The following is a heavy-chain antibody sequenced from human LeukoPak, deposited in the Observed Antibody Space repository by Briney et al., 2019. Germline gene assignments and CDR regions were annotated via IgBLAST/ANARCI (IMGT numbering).Heavy chain of an antibody. V-gene: IGHV3-64D*09. Sequence: PGGSLRLSCSASGFTFSTYSMHWVRQAPGKGLEYVSAFSSNGGSTYYADSVKGRFTISRDNSKNLLYLQMSSLILEDTALYYCVKDMAAHPHYYYAMDVWGQGTTVTVTS. D-gene: IGHD6-13*01. CDR1: GFTFSTYS. CDR2: FSSNGGST. CDR3: VKDMAAHPHYYYAMDV. J-gene: IGHJ6*02.